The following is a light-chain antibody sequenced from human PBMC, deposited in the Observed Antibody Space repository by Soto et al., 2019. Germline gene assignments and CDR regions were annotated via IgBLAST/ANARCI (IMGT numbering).Light chain of an antibody. CDR3: NSYTNSGTYV. CDR1: SSDVGGYKY. J-gene: IGLJ1*01. Sequence: LTQPASVSGAPGQSSTISYNGSSSDVGGYKYVSWYQHLPGKAPELMIYDVSNRPSGVSDRFSGSKSGNTASLTISGLQAEDEADYYCNSYTNSGTYVFGTGTKVTVL. V-gene: IGLV2-14*03. CDR2: DVS.